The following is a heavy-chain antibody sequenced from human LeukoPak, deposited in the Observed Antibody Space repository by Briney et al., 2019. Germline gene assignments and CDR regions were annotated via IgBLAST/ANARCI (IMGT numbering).Heavy chain of an antibody. CDR1: GFSFSSSA. J-gene: IGHJ4*02. CDR3: AKERRRVDTEMVRSYYFEN. CDR2: ITGNGATT. D-gene: IGHD5-18*01. Sequence: GESLRLSCAGSGFSFSSSAMSWVRQTPGKGLEWVSSITGNGATTYYSDSVKGRFTISRDNSRNPLSLQMSSLRVEDTAVYYCAKERRRVDTEMVRSYYFENWGQGTLVTVSS. V-gene: IGHV3-23*01.